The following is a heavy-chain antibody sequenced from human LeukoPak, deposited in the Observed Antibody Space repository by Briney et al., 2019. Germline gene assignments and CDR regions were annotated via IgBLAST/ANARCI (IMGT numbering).Heavy chain of an antibody. Sequence: GGSLRFSCAASGFSFSSHGMSWVRQAPGKGLEWVSGIIGGAGGTYYADSVKGRFTISRDNAKNSLYLQMNSLRAEDTAVYYCAELGITMIGGVWGKGTTVTISS. J-gene: IGHJ6*04. CDR1: GFSFSSHG. V-gene: IGHV3-23*01. CDR2: IIGGAGGT. CDR3: AELGITMIGGV. D-gene: IGHD3-10*02.